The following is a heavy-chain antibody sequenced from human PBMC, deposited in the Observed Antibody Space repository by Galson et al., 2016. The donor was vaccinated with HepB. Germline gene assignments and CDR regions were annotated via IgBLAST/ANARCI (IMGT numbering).Heavy chain of an antibody. D-gene: IGHD5-24*01. J-gene: IGHJ4*02. CDR2: IRPGFSTT. CDR1: GYTLTNYW. Sequence: QSGAEVKMAGESLKISCQASGYTLTNYWIGWVRQLPGKGLEGMGLIRPGFSTTYHSPSLQGQVTISADKSLKIAYLQWSSLRASDNGFYFCASARDGKFFFDDWAQGTLVTVSS. CDR3: ASARDGKFFFDD. V-gene: IGHV5-51*01.